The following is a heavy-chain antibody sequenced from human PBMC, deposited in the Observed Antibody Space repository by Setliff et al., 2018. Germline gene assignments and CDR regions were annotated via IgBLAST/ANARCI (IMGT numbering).Heavy chain of an antibody. V-gene: IGHV3-11*01. CDR3: ARDGYPGTS. Sequence: PGGSLRLSCAASGFTFSDYYMSWFRQAPGKGLEWVSYITSSGTTTFYTDSVKGRFAISRDNARNSLYLQMNSLRVEDTAVYYCARDGYPGTSWGQGTLVTVSS. CDR2: ITSSGTTT. D-gene: IGHD2-2*03. J-gene: IGHJ5*02. CDR1: GFTFSDYY.